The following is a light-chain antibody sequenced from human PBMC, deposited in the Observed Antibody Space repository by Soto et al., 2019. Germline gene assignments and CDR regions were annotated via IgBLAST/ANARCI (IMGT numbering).Light chain of an antibody. CDR3: MQALQTPLT. CDR1: QSLLHSNGYNY. V-gene: IGKV2-28*01. J-gene: IGKJ3*01. Sequence: DIVMTQSPLSLPVTPGEPASISCRSSQSLLHSNGYNYLDWYLQKPGQSPQLLIYLGSNRAPGVPDRLSGSGSGTDFTLKISRVEAEDVGVYYCMQALQTPLTFGPGTKVDIK. CDR2: LGS.